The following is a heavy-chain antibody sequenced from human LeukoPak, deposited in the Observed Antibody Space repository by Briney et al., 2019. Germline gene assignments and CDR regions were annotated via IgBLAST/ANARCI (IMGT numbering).Heavy chain of an antibody. V-gene: IGHV3-74*01. CDR2: INSDGSST. D-gene: IGHD6-6*01. CDR1: GFTFSSYW. CDR3: ARGLSGYASSLGY. J-gene: IGHJ4*02. Sequence: VGSLRLSCAASGFTFSSYWMHWVRQAPGKGLVWVSRINSDGSSTSYADSVRGRFSISRDNAKNTMYLQMNSLRAEDTAVYYCARGLSGYASSLGYWGQGTLVTVSA.